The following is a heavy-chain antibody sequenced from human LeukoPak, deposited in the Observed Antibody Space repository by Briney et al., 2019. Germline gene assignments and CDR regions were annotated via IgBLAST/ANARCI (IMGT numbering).Heavy chain of an antibody. CDR2: ISGSGGST. CDR3: AKDRLPLVRGVDY. CDR1: GFTFSDYY. J-gene: IGHJ4*02. Sequence: PGGSLRLSCAASGFTFSDYYMSWIRQAPGKGLEWVSAISGSGGSTYYADSVKGRFTISRDNSKNTLFLQMNSLRAEDTAVYYCAKDRLPLVRGVDYWGQGTLVTVSS. V-gene: IGHV3-23*01. D-gene: IGHD3-10*01.